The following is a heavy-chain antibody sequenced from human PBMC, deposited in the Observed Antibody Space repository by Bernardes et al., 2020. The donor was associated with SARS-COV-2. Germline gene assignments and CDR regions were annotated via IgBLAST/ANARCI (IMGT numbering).Heavy chain of an antibody. CDR1: GFTFDTYW. V-gene: IGHV3-7*04. CDR2: IKQDGSAK. Sequence: GGSLRLSCEASGFTFDTYWMTWVRQAPGKGLEWVANIKQDGSAKYYVDSVKGRFTISRDNAKNSLSLQLSSLRAEDTAVYYCARGAFDFWIGYYYYNYGLDLWGQGTTVTVSS. CDR3: ARGAFDFWIGYYYYNYGLDL. J-gene: IGHJ6*02. D-gene: IGHD3-3*01.